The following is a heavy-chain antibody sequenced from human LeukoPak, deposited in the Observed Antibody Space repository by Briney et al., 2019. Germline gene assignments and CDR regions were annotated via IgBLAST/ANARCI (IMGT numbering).Heavy chain of an antibody. D-gene: IGHD3-22*01. Sequence: GGSLRLSCAASGFTFSSYGMQWVRQAPGKGLEWVAVIWYDGSNKYYADSVKGRFTISRDNSKNTLYLQMNSLRAEDTAVYYCARSRGVHYYDSSGYYSFDYWGQGTLVTVSS. J-gene: IGHJ4*02. CDR3: ARSRGVHYYDSSGYYSFDY. V-gene: IGHV3-33*01. CDR2: IWYDGSNK. CDR1: GFTFSSYG.